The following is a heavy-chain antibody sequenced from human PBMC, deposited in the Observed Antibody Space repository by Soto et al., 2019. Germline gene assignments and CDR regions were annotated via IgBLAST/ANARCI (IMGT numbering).Heavy chain of an antibody. Sequence: GGSLRLSCAASGFTCNNHAMHWVRQAPGKGLEWVAVISYDGKNKYYADSVKGRFTISRDNAKNSLYLQMNSLRAEDTALYYCAKSGSGSYFDFWGQGT. D-gene: IGHD1-26*01. V-gene: IGHV3-30-3*02. CDR3: AKSGSGSYFDF. CDR2: ISYDGKNK. CDR1: GFTCNNHA. J-gene: IGHJ4*02.